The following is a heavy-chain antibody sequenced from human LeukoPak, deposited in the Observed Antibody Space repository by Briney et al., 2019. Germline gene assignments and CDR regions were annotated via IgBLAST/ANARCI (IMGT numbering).Heavy chain of an antibody. V-gene: IGHV1-2*02. J-gene: IGHJ4*02. Sequence: ASVKVSCKASGYTFTGYYLHWVRQAPGQGLEWMGWINPNSGATNNAQSFQGRVTVSRDTSISTAYMELSKVTSDDTGVYYCARSRITMIPNFDYWGQGALVTVSS. D-gene: IGHD3-22*01. CDR1: GYTFTGYY. CDR3: ARSRITMIPNFDY. CDR2: INPNSGAT.